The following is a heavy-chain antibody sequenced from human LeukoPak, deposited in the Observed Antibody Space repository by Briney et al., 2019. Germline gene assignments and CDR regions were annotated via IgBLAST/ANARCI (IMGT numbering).Heavy chain of an antibody. CDR3: AREGYYDFWSGYSEY. J-gene: IGHJ4*02. Sequence: VASVKVSCKASGYTFTSYYMHWVRQAPGQGLEWMGIINPSGGSTSYAQKFQGRVTMTRDMSTSTVYMELSSLRSEDTAVYYCAREGYYDFWSGYSEYWGQGTLVTVSS. CDR1: GYTFTSYY. CDR2: INPSGGST. D-gene: IGHD3-3*01. V-gene: IGHV1-46*01.